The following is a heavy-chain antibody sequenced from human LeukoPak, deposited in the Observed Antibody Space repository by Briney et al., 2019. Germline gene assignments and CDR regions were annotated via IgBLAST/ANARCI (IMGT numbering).Heavy chain of an antibody. J-gene: IGHJ4*02. Sequence: GGSLRLSCAASGFTFRSYAMSWVRQAPGKGLEWVSAISGSGGSTYYADSVKGRFTISRDNSKNTLYLQMNSLRAEDTAVYYCAKNKGIVGATTPDYWGQGTLVTVSS. CDR1: GFTFRSYA. CDR3: AKNKGIVGATTPDY. V-gene: IGHV3-23*01. CDR2: ISGSGGST. D-gene: IGHD1-26*01.